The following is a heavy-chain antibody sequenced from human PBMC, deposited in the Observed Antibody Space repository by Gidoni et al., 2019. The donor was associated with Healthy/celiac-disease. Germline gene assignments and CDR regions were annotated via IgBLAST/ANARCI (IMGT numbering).Heavy chain of an antibody. CDR1: GGSFSGYY. V-gene: IGHV4-34*01. Sequence: QVQLQQWGAGLLKPSETLSLTCAVYGGSFSGYYWSWIRQPPGKGLEWIGEINHSGSTNYNPSLKSRVTISVDTSKNQFSLKLNSVTAADTAVYYCARLPLRKGYSGYGALYFDYWGQGTLVTVSS. CDR2: INHSGST. J-gene: IGHJ4*02. D-gene: IGHD5-12*01. CDR3: ARLPLRKGYSGYGALYFDY.